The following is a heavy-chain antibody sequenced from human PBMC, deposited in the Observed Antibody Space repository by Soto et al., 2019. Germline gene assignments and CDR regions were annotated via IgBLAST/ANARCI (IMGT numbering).Heavy chain of an antibody. CDR3: ARGDDSSGYYSDY. CDR1: GGSFSGYY. V-gene: IGHV4-34*01. CDR2: INHSGST. Sequence: SETLSLTCAVYGGSFSGYYWSWIRQPPGKGLEWIGEINHSGSTNYNPSLKSRVTISVDTSKNQFSLELSSVTAADTAVYYCARGDDSSGYYSDYWGQGTLVTVSS. J-gene: IGHJ4*02. D-gene: IGHD3-22*01.